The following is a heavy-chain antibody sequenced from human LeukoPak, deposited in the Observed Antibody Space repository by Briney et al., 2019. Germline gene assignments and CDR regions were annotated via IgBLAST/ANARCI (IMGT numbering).Heavy chain of an antibody. CDR3: AKSSHGGFYFDY. Sequence: GGSLRLSCAASGFTFSSYAMSWVRQAPGKGLEWVSAISGSGGSTYYADSVKGRFTISRDNSKNTLYLQMNTLRAEDTAVYYCAKSSHGGFYFDYWGQGTLVTVSS. CDR1: GFTFSSYA. V-gene: IGHV3-23*01. D-gene: IGHD2-15*01. CDR2: ISGSGGST. J-gene: IGHJ4*02.